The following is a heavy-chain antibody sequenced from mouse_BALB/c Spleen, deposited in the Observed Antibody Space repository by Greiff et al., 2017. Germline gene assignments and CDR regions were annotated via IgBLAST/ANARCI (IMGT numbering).Heavy chain of an antibody. Sequence: VQLQQSGAELVRPGASVKLSCKTSGYIFTSYWIHWVKQRSGQGLEWIARIYPGTGSTYYNEKFKGKATLTADKYSSTAYMQLSSLKSEDAAVYYWTRNYDYFDYWGQGTTLTVSS. CDR1: GYIFTSYW. CDR3: TRNYDYFDY. J-gene: IGHJ2*01. D-gene: IGHD1-1*01. V-gene: IGHV1S132*01. CDR2: IYPGTGST.